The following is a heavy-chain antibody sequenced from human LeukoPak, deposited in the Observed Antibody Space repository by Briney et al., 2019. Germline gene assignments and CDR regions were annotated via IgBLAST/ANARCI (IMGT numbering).Heavy chain of an antibody. D-gene: IGHD3-22*01. CDR3: ANHYYDSSGYPTTIRTYYFDY. CDR1: GFTFSSYA. V-gene: IGHV3-23*01. Sequence: PGGSLRLSCAASGFTFSSYAMSWVRQAPGKGLEWVSAISGSGGSTYYADSVKGRFTISRDNSKNTLYLQMNSLRAEDTAVYYCANHYYDSSGYPTTIRTYYFDYWGRGTLVTVSS. J-gene: IGHJ4*02. CDR2: ISGSGGST.